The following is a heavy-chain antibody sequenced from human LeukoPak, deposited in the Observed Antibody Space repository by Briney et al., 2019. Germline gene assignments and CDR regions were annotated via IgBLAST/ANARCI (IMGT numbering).Heavy chain of an antibody. J-gene: IGHJ4*02. Sequence: GGSLRLSCAASGFTFSSYAMSWVRQAPGKGLEWVSGISGSGGSTYYADSVKGRFTISRDNSKNTLYLQMNSLRAEDTAVYYCAKDLRGYSYGYSMGGLIDYWGQGTLVTVSS. CDR3: AKDLRGYSYGYSMGGLIDY. D-gene: IGHD5-18*01. CDR1: GFTFSSYA. CDR2: ISGSGGST. V-gene: IGHV3-23*01.